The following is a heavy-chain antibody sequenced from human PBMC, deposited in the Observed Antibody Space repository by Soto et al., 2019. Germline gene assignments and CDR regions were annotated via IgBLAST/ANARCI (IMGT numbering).Heavy chain of an antibody. CDR1: GYTFTSYA. CDR2: INAGNGNT. Sequence: VKVSCKASGYTFTSYAMHWVRQAPGQRLEWMGWINAGNGNTKYSQKFQGRVTITRDTSASTAYMELSSLRSEDTAVYYCARVHYYGSGSYYNAFDIWGQGTMVTV. V-gene: IGHV1-3*01. CDR3: ARVHYYGSGSYYNAFDI. J-gene: IGHJ3*02. D-gene: IGHD3-10*01.